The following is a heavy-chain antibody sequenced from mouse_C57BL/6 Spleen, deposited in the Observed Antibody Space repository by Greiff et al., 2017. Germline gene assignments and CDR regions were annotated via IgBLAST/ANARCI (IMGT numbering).Heavy chain of an antibody. CDR3: ASSIYYGNSAWFAY. CDR1: GFTFSSYA. V-gene: IGHV5-4*03. CDR2: ISDGGSYT. D-gene: IGHD2-1*01. J-gene: IGHJ3*01. Sequence: EVMLVESGGGLVKPGGSLKLSCAASGFTFSSYAMSWVRQTPEKRLEWVATISDGGSYTYYPDNVKGRVTISRDNAKNNLYLQMSHLKSEDTAMYYCASSIYYGNSAWFAYWGQGTLVTVSA.